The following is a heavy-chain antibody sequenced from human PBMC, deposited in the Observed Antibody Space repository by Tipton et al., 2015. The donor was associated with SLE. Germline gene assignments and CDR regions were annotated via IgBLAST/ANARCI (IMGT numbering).Heavy chain of an antibody. J-gene: IGHJ2*01. Sequence: TLSLTCTVSGGSISSGGYSWSWIRQPPGKGLEWIGYIYQSGGTVYNPSLKSRVTISLDRSKNQFSLKLSSVTAADTAVYYCARGSGGAVMVFAVYFDLWGRGTLVTVSS. D-gene: IGHD2-8*01. CDR1: GGSISSGGYS. CDR2: IYQSGGT. V-gene: IGHV4-30-2*01. CDR3: ARGSGGAVMVFAVYFDL.